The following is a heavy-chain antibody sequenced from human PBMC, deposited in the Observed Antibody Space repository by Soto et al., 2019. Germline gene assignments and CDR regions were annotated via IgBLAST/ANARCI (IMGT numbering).Heavy chain of an antibody. CDR3: ARDVAVAGTFGYYYYGMDV. D-gene: IGHD6-19*01. CDR1: GGSISSGGYY. Sequence: SETLSLTCTVSGGSISSGGYYWSWIRQHPGKGLEWIGYIYYSGSTYYNPSLKSRVTISVDTSKNQFSLKLSSVTAADTAVYYCARDVAVAGTFGYYYYGMDVWGQGTTVTVSS. J-gene: IGHJ6*02. V-gene: IGHV4-31*03. CDR2: IYYSGST.